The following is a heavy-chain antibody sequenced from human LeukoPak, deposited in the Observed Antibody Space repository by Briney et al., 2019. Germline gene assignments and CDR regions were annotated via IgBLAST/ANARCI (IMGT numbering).Heavy chain of an antibody. D-gene: IGHD3-10*01. J-gene: IGHJ6*03. CDR2: ISYSGST. Sequence: SETLSLTCTVSGGSISSYYWSWIRQPPGKGLEWIGYISYSGSTNYNPSLKSRVTISVDTSKNQFSLKLSSVTAADTAVYYCARCRLTMVRGVIIWYYYYYMDVWGKGTTVTVSS. CDR1: GGSISSYY. V-gene: IGHV4-59*01. CDR3: ARCRLTMVRGVIIWYYYYYMDV.